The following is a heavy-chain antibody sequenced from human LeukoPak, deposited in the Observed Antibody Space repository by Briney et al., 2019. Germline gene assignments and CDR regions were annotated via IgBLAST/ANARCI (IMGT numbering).Heavy chain of an antibody. J-gene: IGHJ4*02. CDR3: AAGRYDILTGYDY. Sequence: SSETLSLTCTVSGYSMSSGYYWGWIRQPPGKALEWIGTIYYNGATRYNPSLNSRVTISVDTSKNQFSLKMNSMTAADTAVYYCAAGRYDILTGYDYWGQGTLVTVSS. CDR2: IYYNGAT. D-gene: IGHD3-9*01. V-gene: IGHV4-38-2*02. CDR1: GYSMSSGYY.